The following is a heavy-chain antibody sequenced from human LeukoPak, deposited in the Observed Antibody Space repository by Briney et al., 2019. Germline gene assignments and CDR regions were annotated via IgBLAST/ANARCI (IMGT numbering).Heavy chain of an antibody. CDR2: INAGNGNT. V-gene: IGHV1-3*01. D-gene: IGHD1-26*01. Sequence: ASVKVSCKASGYTFTSYAMHWVRQAPGQRLEWMGWINAGNGNTKYSQKFQGRVTMTEDTSTDTAYMELSSLRSEDTAVYYCATLFAFNSGSYFHYYYYGMDVWGQGTTVTVSS. J-gene: IGHJ6*02. CDR1: GYTFTSYA. CDR3: ATLFAFNSGSYFHYYYYGMDV.